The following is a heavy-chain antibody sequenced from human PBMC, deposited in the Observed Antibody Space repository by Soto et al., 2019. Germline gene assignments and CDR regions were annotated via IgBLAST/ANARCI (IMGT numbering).Heavy chain of an antibody. CDR3: AREGGGYRFDY. V-gene: IGHV4-59*01. CDR2: IFYTGDT. Sequence: QVQLLESGPGLVKPSETLSLTCAVPDGSRGSYYWSWIRQPPGKGLEWIGYIFYTGDTKYNPSLQXRXPXSXXPSRHPIPLKLSSGTAGDTAVYYCAREGGGYRFDYWGQGILVTVSS. D-gene: IGHD1-26*01. J-gene: IGHJ4*02. CDR1: DGSRGSYY.